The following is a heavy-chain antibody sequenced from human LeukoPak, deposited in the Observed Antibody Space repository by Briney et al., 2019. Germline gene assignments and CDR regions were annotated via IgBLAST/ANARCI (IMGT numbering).Heavy chain of an antibody. D-gene: IGHD3-3*02. Sequence: GGSLRLSCAASGFTFSNAWMSWVRQAPGKGLEWVSGISPSGDITYYADSVKGRFTISRDNAKNSVYLQMNSLRVEDTALYYCARGISLDYWGQGTVVTVSS. J-gene: IGHJ4*02. CDR1: GFTFSNAW. CDR3: ARGISLDY. CDR2: ISPSGDIT. V-gene: IGHV3-11*04.